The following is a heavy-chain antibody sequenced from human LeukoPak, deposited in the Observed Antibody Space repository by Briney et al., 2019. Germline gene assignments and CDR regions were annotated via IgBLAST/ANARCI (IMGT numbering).Heavy chain of an antibody. D-gene: IGHD2-15*01. CDR1: GGSFSGYY. V-gene: IGHV4-34*01. CDR2: INHSGST. J-gene: IGHJ6*02. Sequence: PSETLSLTCAVYGGSFSGYYWSWIRHPPGKGLEWIGEINHSGSTNYNPSLKSRVAISVDTFKNQFSLKLSSVTAADTAVYYCARRGPPSPGYCSGGSCRHYYYGMDVWGQGTTVTVSS. CDR3: ARRGPPSPGYCSGGSCRHYYYGMDV.